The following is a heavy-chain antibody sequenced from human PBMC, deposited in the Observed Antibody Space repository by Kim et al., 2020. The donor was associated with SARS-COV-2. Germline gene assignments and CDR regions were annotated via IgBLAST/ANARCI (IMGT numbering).Heavy chain of an antibody. V-gene: IGHV3-11*04. D-gene: IGHD5-12*01. Sequence: ADSVKGRFTISRDNAKNSLYLQMNSLRAEDTAVYYCARRWGDGYKSPLGYWGQGTLVTVSS. J-gene: IGHJ4*02. CDR3: ARRWGDGYKSPLGY.